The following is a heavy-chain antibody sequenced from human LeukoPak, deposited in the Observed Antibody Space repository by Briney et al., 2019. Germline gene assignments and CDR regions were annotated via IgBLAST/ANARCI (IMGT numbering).Heavy chain of an antibody. V-gene: IGHV3-30*02. J-gene: IGHJ5*02. Sequence: SGGSLRLSCAASGFRFSSYGMHWVRQAPGKGLEWVAYIHSDGSSKYADSVKGRFTISRDNSKNTLYLQMNSLRAEDTAVYYCAKDLMVRGAKTWGQGTLVTVSS. CDR3: AKDLMVRGAKT. D-gene: IGHD3-10*01. CDR2: IHSDGSSK. CDR1: GFRFSSYG.